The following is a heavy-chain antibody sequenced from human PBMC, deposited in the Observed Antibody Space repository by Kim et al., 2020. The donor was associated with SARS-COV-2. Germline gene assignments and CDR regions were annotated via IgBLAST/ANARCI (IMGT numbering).Heavy chain of an antibody. V-gene: IGHV4-34*01. J-gene: IGHJ6*02. CDR3: ARIYYDSSGYYYKYYYYGMDV. CDR2: INHSGST. Sequence: ETLSLTCAVYGGSFSGYYWSWIRQPPGKGLEWIGEINHSGSTNYNPSLKSRVTISVDTSKNQFSLKLSSVTAADTAVYYCARIYYDSSGYYYKYYYYGMDVWGQGTTVTVSS. D-gene: IGHD3-22*01. CDR1: GGSFSGYY.